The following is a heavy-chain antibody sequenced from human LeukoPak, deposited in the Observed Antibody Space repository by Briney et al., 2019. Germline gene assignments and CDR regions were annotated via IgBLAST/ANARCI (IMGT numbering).Heavy chain of an antibody. D-gene: IGHD4-23*01. CDR2: IIPIFGTA. Sequence: SVKVSCKASGGTFSSYAISWVRQAPGQGLEWMGGIIPIFGTANYAQKFQGRVTITADESTSTAYMELSSLRSEDTAVYYRASGESGNKYYFDYWGQGTLVTVSS. CDR3: ASGESGNKYYFDY. J-gene: IGHJ4*02. V-gene: IGHV1-69*13. CDR1: GGTFSSYA.